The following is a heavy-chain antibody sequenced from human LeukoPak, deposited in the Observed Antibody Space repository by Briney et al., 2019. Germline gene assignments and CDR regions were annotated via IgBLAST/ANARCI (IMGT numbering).Heavy chain of an antibody. CDR3: ARGGLCGGSTSCHNWFDP. D-gene: IGHD2-2*01. CDR1: GGTFSSYA. V-gene: IGHV1-69*13. J-gene: IGHJ5*02. CDR2: IIPIFGTA. Sequence: SVKVSCKASGGTFSSYAISWVRQAPGQGLEWMGGIIPIFGTANYAQKFQGRVTITADESTSTAYMELSSLRSEDTAVYYCARGGLCGGSTSCHNWFDPWGQGILVTVSS.